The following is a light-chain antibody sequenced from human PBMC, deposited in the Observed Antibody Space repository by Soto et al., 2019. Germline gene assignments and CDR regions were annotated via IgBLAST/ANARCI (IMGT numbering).Light chain of an antibody. J-gene: IGLJ1*01. Sequence: QSALTQPRSVSGSPGQSVTISCTGTSSDVGAYNYVSWYQQYPGKAPKLMIYDVTERPSGVPDRFSGSKSGNTASLTISGLQAEDEADYFCCSYAGGDIFVFGTGTKVTVL. CDR2: DVT. V-gene: IGLV2-11*01. CDR3: CSYAGGDIFV. CDR1: SSDVGAYNY.